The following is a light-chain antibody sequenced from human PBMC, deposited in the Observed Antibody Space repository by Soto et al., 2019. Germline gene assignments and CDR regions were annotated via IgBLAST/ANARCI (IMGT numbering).Light chain of an antibody. J-gene: IGKJ1*01. V-gene: IGKV3-15*01. CDR1: QSVSRN. CDR2: GAS. CDR3: QEYNTWPWT. Sequence: EIVLTQSPATMSVSPGARATLSCKASQSVSRNLAWYQQKPGQAPRVLIYGASTRATGIPARFTGSGSGTEFILTITSLQSEDSAVYYCQEYNTWPWTFGQGTKVDIK.